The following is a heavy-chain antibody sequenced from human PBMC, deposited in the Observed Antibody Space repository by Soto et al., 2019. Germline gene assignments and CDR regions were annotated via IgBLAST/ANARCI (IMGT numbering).Heavy chain of an antibody. Sequence: QVQLVESGGGVVQPGRSLRLSCEASGITFSNYGMHWVRQAPDKGLEWVAIISSDGSDKYYGDSVKGRFTISRDNSKNTPYLQMNSLRAEDTAVYFCAKGCGGSNNCFYCDHCGQGTLVTVSS. CDR2: ISSDGSDK. CDR1: GITFSNYG. CDR3: AKGCGGSNNCFYCDH. D-gene: IGHD2-15*01. V-gene: IGHV3-30*18. J-gene: IGHJ4*02.